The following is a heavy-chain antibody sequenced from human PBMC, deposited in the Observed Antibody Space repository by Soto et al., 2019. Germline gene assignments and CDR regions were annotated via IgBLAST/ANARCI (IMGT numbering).Heavy chain of an antibody. CDR2: IRSKANSYAT. CDR1: GFTFSGSA. CDR3: TSLEGGGGGATGGMDV. V-gene: IGHV3-73*01. Sequence: PGGSLRLSCAASGFTFSGSAMHWVRQASGKGLEWVGRIRSKANSYATAYAASVKGRFTISRDDSKNTAYLQMNSLKTEDTAVYYCTSLEGGGGGATGGMDVWGQGTTVTVSS. J-gene: IGHJ6*02. D-gene: IGHD1-26*01.